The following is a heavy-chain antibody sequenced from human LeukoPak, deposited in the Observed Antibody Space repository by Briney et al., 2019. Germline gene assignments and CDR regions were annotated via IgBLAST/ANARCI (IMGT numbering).Heavy chain of an antibody. CDR2: IWYDGSNK. D-gene: IGHD4-11*01. CDR1: GFTSGFTFSDSA. CDR3: ARDRSVTRSHHFDY. Sequence: PGGSLRLSCAASGFTSGFTFSDSAMTWVRQAPGKGLEWVAVIWYDGSNKYYADSVKGRFTISRDNSKNTLYLQMNSLRAEDTAVYYCARDRSVTRSHHFDYWGQGTLVTVSS. J-gene: IGHJ4*02. V-gene: IGHV3-33*08.